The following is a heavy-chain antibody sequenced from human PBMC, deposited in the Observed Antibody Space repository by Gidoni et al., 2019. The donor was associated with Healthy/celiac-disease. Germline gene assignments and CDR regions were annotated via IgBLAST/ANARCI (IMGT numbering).Heavy chain of an antibody. CDR2: SYTSGST. CDR1: GGSLSSYY. CDR3: ARIDYSNPKGYYYYGMDV. V-gene: IGHV4-4*07. Sequence: QVQLQESGPGLVKPSETLSLTCTVSGGSLSSYYWSWIRQPAGKGLEWIGRSYTSGSTNYNPPLKSRVTMSVDTSKNQFSLKLSSVTAADTAVYYCARIDYSNPKGYYYYGMDVWGQGTTVTVSS. J-gene: IGHJ6*02. D-gene: IGHD4-4*01.